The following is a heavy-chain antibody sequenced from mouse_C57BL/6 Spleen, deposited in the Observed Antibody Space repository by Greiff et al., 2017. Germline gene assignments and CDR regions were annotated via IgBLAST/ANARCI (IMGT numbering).Heavy chain of an antibody. CDR2: IYPGDGDT. Sequence: QVQLQQSGPEPVKPGASVKIFCKASGYAFSSSWMNWVKPRPGTGLEWIGRIYPGDGDTNYNGKFKGKATLTADKSSSTAYMQLSSLTSEDSAVYFCARDGYYGSSPRFAYWGQGTLVTVSA. D-gene: IGHD1-1*01. CDR3: ARDGYYGSSPRFAY. J-gene: IGHJ3*01. V-gene: IGHV1-82*01. CDR1: GYAFSSSW.